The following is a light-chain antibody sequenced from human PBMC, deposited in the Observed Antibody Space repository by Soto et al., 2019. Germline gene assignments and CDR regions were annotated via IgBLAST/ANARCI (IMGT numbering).Light chain of an antibody. CDR3: QQYSDWPPDYT. CDR1: QSVGSK. Sequence: EIVMTQSPATLSVSPGEGATLSCRASQSVGSKLAWYQHKPGQAPRLLIFGVSTRANGVPARFSGSGSGTDFSLTISSLESEDFAVYYCQQYSDWPPDYTFCQGTKLEIK. J-gene: IGKJ2*01. CDR2: GVS. V-gene: IGKV3-15*01.